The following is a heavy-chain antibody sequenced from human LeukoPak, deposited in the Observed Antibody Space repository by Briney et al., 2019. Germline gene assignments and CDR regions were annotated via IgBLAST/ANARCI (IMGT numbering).Heavy chain of an antibody. D-gene: IGHD5-12*01. CDR1: GFTFSSYE. V-gene: IGHV3-48*03. J-gene: IGHJ4*02. CDR2: ISSSGSTI. Sequence: GGSLRLSCAASGFTFSSYEMNWVRQAPGKGLEWVSYISSSGSTIYYADSVNGRFTISRDNAQNSLYLQTNSLRAEDTAVYYCAREGDSGYDSYFDYWGPGTLVTVCS. CDR3: AREGDSGYDSYFDY.